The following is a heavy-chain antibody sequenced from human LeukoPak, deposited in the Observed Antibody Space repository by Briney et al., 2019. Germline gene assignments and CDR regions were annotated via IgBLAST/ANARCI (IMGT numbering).Heavy chain of an antibody. CDR1: GLTFSSYS. Sequence: GGSLRLSCAASGLTFSSYSMNWVRQAPGKGLKWVSSISSSSIYIYYADSVKGRFTISRDNAKNSLYLQMNSLRAEDTAVYYCAELGITMIGGVWGKGTTVTISS. CDR2: ISSSSIYI. D-gene: IGHD3-10*02. V-gene: IGHV3-21*01. J-gene: IGHJ6*04. CDR3: AELGITMIGGV.